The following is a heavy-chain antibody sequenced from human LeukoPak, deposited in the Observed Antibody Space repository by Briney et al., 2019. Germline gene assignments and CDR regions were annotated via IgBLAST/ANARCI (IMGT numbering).Heavy chain of an antibody. V-gene: IGHV3-15*01. D-gene: IGHD3-10*01. Sequence: GGSLRLSCAASGFTFKNYGMTWVRQAPGKGLEWVGRIKSKTDGGTTDYAAPVKGRFTISRDDSKNTLYLQMNSLKTEDTAVYYCTTAIIYYGSGSFDYWGQGTLVTVSS. J-gene: IGHJ4*02. CDR3: TTAIIYYGSGSFDY. CDR2: IKSKTDGGTT. CDR1: GFTFKNYG.